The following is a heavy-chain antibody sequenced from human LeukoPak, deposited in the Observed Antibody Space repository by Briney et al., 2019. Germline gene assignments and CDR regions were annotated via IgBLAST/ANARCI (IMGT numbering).Heavy chain of an antibody. J-gene: IGHJ4*02. CDR1: GGSVSSGSYY. V-gene: IGHV4-61*01. CDR3: ARGWLVGHYFDN. D-gene: IGHD5-24*01. Sequence: SETLSLTCTVSGGSVSSGSYYWSWIRQPPGKGLEWIGYIYYTGSTNYNPSLKSRVSTSVDTSKNQFSLKLSSVTAADTAVYYGARGWLVGHYFDNWGQGTLVTVSS. CDR2: IYYTGST.